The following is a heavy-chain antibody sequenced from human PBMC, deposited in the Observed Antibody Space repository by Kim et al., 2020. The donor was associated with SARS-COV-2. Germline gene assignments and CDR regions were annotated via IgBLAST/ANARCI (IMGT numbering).Heavy chain of an antibody. V-gene: IGHV3-9*01. CDR2: ISWNSGSI. D-gene: IGHD3-10*01. J-gene: IGHJ3*02. Sequence: GGSLRLSCAASGFTFDDYAMHWVRQAPGKGLEWVSGISWNSGSIGYADSVKGRFTISRDNAKNSLYLQMNSLRAEDTALYYCAKGLTMVQGAMGAFDIWGQGTMVTVSS. CDR1: GFTFDDYA. CDR3: AKGLTMVQGAMGAFDI.